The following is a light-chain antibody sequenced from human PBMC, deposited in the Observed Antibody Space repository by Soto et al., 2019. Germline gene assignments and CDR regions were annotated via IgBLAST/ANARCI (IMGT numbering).Light chain of an antibody. CDR1: SSDVGSYML. CDR2: EGS. J-gene: IGLJ3*02. Sequence: QSALTQPASVSGSPGQSITISCSGTSSDVGSYMLVSWYQQHPGKARKLKIYEGSKRPSGVSNRFSGSKSGNTASLTISGLQAEDEADYYCCSYAGSNTWVFGGGTKVTVL. CDR3: CSYAGSNTWV. V-gene: IGLV2-23*01.